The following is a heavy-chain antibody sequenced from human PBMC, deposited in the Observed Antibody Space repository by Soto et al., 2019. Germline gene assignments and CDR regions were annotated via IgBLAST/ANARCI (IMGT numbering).Heavy chain of an antibody. CDR2: LYWDDDK. Sequence: QITLKESGPTLVKPTQTLTLTCTFSGFSLSTSGVGVGWIRQPPGKALEWLAFLYWDDDKRYSPSLKSRLTITKDTSKSQVLLTLTTMAPVATATYYCARTSVNWGSRGLVDYWGQGTLVTVAS. J-gene: IGHJ4*02. CDR1: GFSLSTSGVG. D-gene: IGHD7-27*01. CDR3: ARTSVNWGSRGLVDY. V-gene: IGHV2-5*02.